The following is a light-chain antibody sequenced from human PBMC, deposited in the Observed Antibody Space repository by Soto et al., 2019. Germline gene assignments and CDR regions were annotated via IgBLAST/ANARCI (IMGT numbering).Light chain of an antibody. CDR1: QRVSS. Sequence: EIVLTQFPGTLSLSPGERATLSCRASQRVSSLAWYQQKPGQAPRLLIYGASSRATGIPDRFSGSGSGTDFTLTISKLEPADFAVYYCQQYNRSPPSITFGQGTRLEI. J-gene: IGKJ5*01. V-gene: IGKV3-20*01. CDR3: QQYNRSPPSIT. CDR2: GAS.